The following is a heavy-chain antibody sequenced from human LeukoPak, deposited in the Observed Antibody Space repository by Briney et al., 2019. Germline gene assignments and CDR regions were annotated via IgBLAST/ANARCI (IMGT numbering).Heavy chain of an antibody. CDR1: GFTFSSYW. Sequence: GGSLRLSCAASGFTFSSYWMHWVRQAPGKGLVWVSRINSDGSTTSYADSVKGRFTISRDNAKNTLYLQMNSLRAEDTAVYYCARESGYHGSGFDPWGQGTLVIVSS. CDR2: INSDGSTT. V-gene: IGHV3-74*01. J-gene: IGHJ5*02. D-gene: IGHD3-10*01. CDR3: ARESGYHGSGFDP.